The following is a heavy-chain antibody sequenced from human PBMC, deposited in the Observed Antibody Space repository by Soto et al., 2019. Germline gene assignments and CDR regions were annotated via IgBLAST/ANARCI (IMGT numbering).Heavy chain of an antibody. CDR3: AGDGYGEYGY. V-gene: IGHV1-18*01. D-gene: IGHD4-17*01. J-gene: IGHJ4*02. Sequence: QVQLVQSGAEVKKPGTSVKVSCKASGYTFTSNGISWVRQAPGQGLEWMGWISTYNGNTNYAQKLQGRVTMTRDTSTRIAYMELRDLRSDDTAVYYCAGDGYGEYGYWGQGSLVTVSS. CDR1: GYTFTSNG. CDR2: ISTYNGNT.